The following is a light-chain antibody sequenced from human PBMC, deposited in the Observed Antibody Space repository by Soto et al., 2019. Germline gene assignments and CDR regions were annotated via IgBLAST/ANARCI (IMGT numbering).Light chain of an antibody. V-gene: IGLV1-40*01. J-gene: IGLJ1*01. Sequence: QSALTQPPSVSGAPGQRVTISCTGSSSNIGAGYDVHWYQQLLGTAPNLLIYGNSNRPSGVPDRFSGSKSGTSASLAIIGLQAEDEADYYCQSYDRSVSALVFGTGTKVTVL. CDR3: QSYDRSVSALV. CDR1: SSNIGAGYD. CDR2: GNS.